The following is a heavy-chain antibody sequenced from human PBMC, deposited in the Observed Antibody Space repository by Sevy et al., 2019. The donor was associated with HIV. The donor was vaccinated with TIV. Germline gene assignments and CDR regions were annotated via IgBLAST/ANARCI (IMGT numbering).Heavy chain of an antibody. CDR2: IYYSGTT. D-gene: IGHD1-1*01. CDR3: ARGNQEYYYGMDV. CDR1: DGSISSYY. V-gene: IGHV4-59*01. J-gene: IGHJ6*02. Sequence: SETLSLTCTVPDGSISSYYWSWIRQPPGKGLEWIGYIYYSGTTNYKPSLKSRVTISKDTSKNQFYLRLSSVTAADTAVYYCARGNQEYYYGMDVWGQGTTVTVSS.